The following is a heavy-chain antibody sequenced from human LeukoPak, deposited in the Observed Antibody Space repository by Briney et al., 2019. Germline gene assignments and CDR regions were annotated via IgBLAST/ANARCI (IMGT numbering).Heavy chain of an antibody. D-gene: IGHD6-13*01. CDR2: IRYDGSNK. V-gene: IGHV3-30*02. CDR1: GFTFSNYA. CDR3: AKDLGFSSSWYLDAFDI. J-gene: IGHJ3*02. Sequence: PGGSLRLSCAASGFTFSNYAMSWVRQAPGKGLEWVAFIRYDGSNKYYADSVKGRFTISRDNSKNTLYLQMNSLRAEDTAVYYCAKDLGFSSSWYLDAFDIWGQGTMVTVSS.